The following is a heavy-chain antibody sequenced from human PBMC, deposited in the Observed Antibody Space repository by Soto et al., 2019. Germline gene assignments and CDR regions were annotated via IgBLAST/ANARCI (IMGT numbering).Heavy chain of an antibody. CDR2: ISSSGYT. V-gene: IGHV4-4*08. Sequence: SETLSLTCTVSGGSISTNYWSWIRQPPGKGLEWIGYISSSGYTNYNASLKSRITISIDTSKNQFSLKLTSVAAADTAVYYCASLHGARFDPWGQGTLVTVSS. J-gene: IGHJ5*02. D-gene: IGHD4-17*01. CDR1: GGSISTNY. CDR3: ASLHGARFDP.